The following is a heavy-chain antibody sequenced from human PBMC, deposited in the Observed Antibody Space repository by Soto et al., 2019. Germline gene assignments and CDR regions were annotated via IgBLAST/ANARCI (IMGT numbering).Heavy chain of an antibody. J-gene: IGHJ6*02. D-gene: IGHD5-12*01. CDR2: INPSGGST. CDR1: GYTFTSYY. CDR3: APYCGYHRQDNFSSSRIDV. Sequence: ASVKVSCKASGYTFTSYYMHWVRQAPGQGREWMGIINPSGGSTSYAQKFQGRVTMTRDTSTSTVYMELSSLRSEDTAVYYCAPYCGYHRQDNFSSSRIDVWGQGTPVTVSS. V-gene: IGHV1-46*01.